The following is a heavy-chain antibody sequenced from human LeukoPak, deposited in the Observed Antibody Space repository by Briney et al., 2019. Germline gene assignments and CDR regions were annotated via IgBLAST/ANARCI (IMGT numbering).Heavy chain of an antibody. J-gene: IGHJ4*02. V-gene: IGHV3-15*01. Sequence: PGGSLRLSCAASGFTFSNAWMSWVRQAPGKGLEWVGRIKSKTDGGTTDYAAPVKGRFTISRDDSKNTLYLQMNSLRAEDTAIYYCARDQGGGTSYWGQGTLVTVSS. CDR3: ARDQGGGTSY. D-gene: IGHD2-15*01. CDR1: GFTFSNAW. CDR2: IKSKTDGGTT.